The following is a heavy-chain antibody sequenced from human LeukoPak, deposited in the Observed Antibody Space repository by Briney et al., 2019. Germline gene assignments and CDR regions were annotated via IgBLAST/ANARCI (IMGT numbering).Heavy chain of an antibody. Sequence: GGSLRLSCAASGFMFSSNWMSWVRQAPGKGLEWVSVIYSGGSTYYADSVKGRFTISRDNSKNTLYLQMNSLRAEDTAVYYCARGVGSSSPYALDVWGQGTTVTVSS. J-gene: IGHJ6*02. V-gene: IGHV3-53*01. CDR2: IYSGGST. CDR3: ARGVGSSSPYALDV. D-gene: IGHD6-6*01. CDR1: GFMFSSNW.